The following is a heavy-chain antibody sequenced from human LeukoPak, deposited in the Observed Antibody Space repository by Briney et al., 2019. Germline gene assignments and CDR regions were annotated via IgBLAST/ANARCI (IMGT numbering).Heavy chain of an antibody. CDR3: ARDLASGFDY. CDR2: IYTSGST. V-gene: IGHV4-4*07. J-gene: IGHJ4*02. Sequence: SETLSLTCTVSGGSISSYYWSWIRQPAGKGLEWIGLIYTSGSTNYNPSLKSRVTISVDTSKNQFSLKLSYVTAADTAVYYCARDLASGFDYWGQGTLVTVSS. D-gene: IGHD5-12*01. CDR1: GGSISSYY.